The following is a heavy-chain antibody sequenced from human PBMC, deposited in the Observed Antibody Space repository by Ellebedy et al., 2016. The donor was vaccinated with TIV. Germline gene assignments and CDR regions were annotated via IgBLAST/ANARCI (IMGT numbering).Heavy chain of an antibody. V-gene: IGHV1-18*04. Sequence: AASVKVSCKASGYTFTSYGISWARQAPGQGLEWMGWINVYNGNRNYAQKLQGRVTLTTDTSTNTAYMELRTLRSDDTAVYYCARDPYYDSSGYYPLAYWGKGTLVTVSS. D-gene: IGHD3-22*01. J-gene: IGHJ4*02. CDR3: ARDPYYDSSGYYPLAY. CDR1: GYTFTSYG. CDR2: INVYNGNR.